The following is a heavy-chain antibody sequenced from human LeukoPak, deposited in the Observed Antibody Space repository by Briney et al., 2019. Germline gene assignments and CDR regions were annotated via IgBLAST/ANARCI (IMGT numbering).Heavy chain of an antibody. V-gene: IGHV3-30*18. CDR1: GFTFSSYG. D-gene: IGHD2-2*01. J-gene: IGHJ4*02. Sequence: PGGSLRLSCAASGFTFSSYGMHWVRQAPGKGLEWVAVISYDGGNKYYADSVKGRFTISRDNSKNTLYLQMNSLRAEDTAVYYCAKETDHCSSTSCLFDYWGQGTLVTVSS. CDR2: ISYDGGNK. CDR3: AKETDHCSSTSCLFDY.